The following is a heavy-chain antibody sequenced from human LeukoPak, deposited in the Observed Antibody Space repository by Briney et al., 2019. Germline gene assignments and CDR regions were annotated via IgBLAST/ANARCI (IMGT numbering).Heavy chain of an antibody. CDR3: ARRAGAYSHPYDY. Sequence: GGSLRLSCAASGFTLSNYAMNWVRQAPGKGLEWVSSINGSGDKTCYADSVKGRFSISRDNSKNTLYLQMNSLRAEDTAVYYCARRAGAYSHPYDYWGQGTLVTVSS. V-gene: IGHV3-23*01. CDR1: GFTLSNYA. D-gene: IGHD4/OR15-4a*01. CDR2: INGSGDKT. J-gene: IGHJ4*02.